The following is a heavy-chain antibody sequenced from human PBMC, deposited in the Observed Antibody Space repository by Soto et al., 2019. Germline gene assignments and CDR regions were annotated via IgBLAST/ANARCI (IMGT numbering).Heavy chain of an antibody. V-gene: IGHV4-39*02. D-gene: IGHD6-19*01. J-gene: IGHJ6*02. CDR2: IYYSGST. CDR3: AREARAVAAHYYYYGMHV. CDR1: GCSISSSRYY. Sequence: PXETLCLTFTVAGCSISSSRYYRGWIRQHPGKGLEWTGSIYYSGSTYYNPSLKSRVTISVDTSKSQFSRKLSSVTAADTAVYYCAREARAVAAHYYYYGMHVWGQGTTVTAAS.